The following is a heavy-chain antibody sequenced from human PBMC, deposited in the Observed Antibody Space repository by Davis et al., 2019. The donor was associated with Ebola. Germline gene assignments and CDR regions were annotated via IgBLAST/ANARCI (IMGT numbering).Heavy chain of an antibody. CDR3: ARGDYDFWSGYYTVHWFDP. V-gene: IGHV4-34*01. CDR2: INHSGST. CDR1: GGSFSGYY. Sequence: MPSETLSLTCAVYGGSFSGYYWGWIRQPPGKGLEWIGEINHSGSTNYNPSLKSRVTISVDRSKNQFSLKLSSVTAADTAVYYCARGDYDFWSGYYTVHWFDPWGQGTLVTVSS. J-gene: IGHJ5*02. D-gene: IGHD3-3*01.